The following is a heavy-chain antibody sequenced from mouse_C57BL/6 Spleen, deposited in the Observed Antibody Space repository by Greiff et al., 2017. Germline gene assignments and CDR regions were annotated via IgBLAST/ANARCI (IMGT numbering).Heavy chain of an antibody. CDR1: GFNIKDDY. V-gene: IGHV14-4*01. Sequence: EVQLQQSGAELVRPGASVKLSCTASGFNIKDDYMHWVKQRPEQGLEWIGWIDPENGDTEYASKFQGKATITADTSSNTAYLQLSSLTSEDTAVYYCTFPYDYFYYFDYWGQGTTLTVSS. D-gene: IGHD2-4*01. J-gene: IGHJ2*01. CDR2: IDPENGDT. CDR3: TFPYDYFYYFDY.